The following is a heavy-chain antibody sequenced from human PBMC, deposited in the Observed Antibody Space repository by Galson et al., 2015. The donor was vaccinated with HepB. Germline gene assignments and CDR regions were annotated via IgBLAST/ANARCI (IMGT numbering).Heavy chain of an antibody. Sequence: SLRLSCAASGFTFSSYWTSWVRQAPGKGLEWVANIKQDGSEKYYVDSVKGRFTISRDNAKNSLYLQMNSLRAEDTAVYYCARPSSWSDAFDIWGQGTMVTVSS. CDR2: IKQDGSEK. CDR3: ARPSSWSDAFDI. D-gene: IGHD6-13*01. V-gene: IGHV3-7*03. CDR1: GFTFSSYW. J-gene: IGHJ3*02.